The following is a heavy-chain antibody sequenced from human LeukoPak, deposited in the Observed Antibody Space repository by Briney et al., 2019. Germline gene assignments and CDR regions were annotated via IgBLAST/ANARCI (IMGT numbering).Heavy chain of an antibody. D-gene: IGHD6-13*01. J-gene: IGHJ4*02. Sequence: EASVKVSCKASGYTFSMYNMHWVRQAPGQGLEWMGIINPSGGTSYAQKLQGRITMTRDTSTSTLYMELSSLRSEDRAVYYCAREGVAGTGLDYWGQGTLVTVSS. CDR1: GYTFSMYN. V-gene: IGHV1-46*01. CDR3: AREGVAGTGLDY. CDR2: INPSGGT.